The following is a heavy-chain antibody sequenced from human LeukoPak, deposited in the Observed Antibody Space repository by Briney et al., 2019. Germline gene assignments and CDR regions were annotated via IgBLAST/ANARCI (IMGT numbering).Heavy chain of an antibody. CDR3: ARGPIVLMVYAIYKGAFDY. Sequence: PSETLSLTCAVYGGSFSGYYWGWIRQPPGKGLEWIGEINHSGSTNYNPSLKSRVTISVDTSKNQFSLKLSSVTAADTAVYYCARGPIVLMVYAIYKGAFDYWGQGTLVTVSS. J-gene: IGHJ4*02. CDR1: GGSFSGYY. D-gene: IGHD2-8*01. V-gene: IGHV4-34*01. CDR2: INHSGST.